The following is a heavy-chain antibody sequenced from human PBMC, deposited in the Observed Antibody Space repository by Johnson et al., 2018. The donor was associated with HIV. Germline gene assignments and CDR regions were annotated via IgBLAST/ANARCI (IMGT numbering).Heavy chain of an antibody. D-gene: IGHD4/OR15-4a*01. J-gene: IGHJ3*02. CDR2: MSSDGSKK. Sequence: QVQLVESGGGAVQPGKSLRLSCAASEFTFSTYVMHWVRQAPGKGLEWVAVMSSDGSKKYYVDSVKGRFTISRDNSKNTLYLQMNGLRAEDTAVYYCARDSTPWGDDYVDYAFDIWGQGTMVTVSS. V-gene: IGHV3-30*03. CDR1: EFTFSTYV. CDR3: ARDSTPWGDDYVDYAFDI.